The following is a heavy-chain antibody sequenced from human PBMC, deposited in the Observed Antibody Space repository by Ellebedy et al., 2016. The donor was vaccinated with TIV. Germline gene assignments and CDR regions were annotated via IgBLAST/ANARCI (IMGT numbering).Heavy chain of an antibody. V-gene: IGHV4-38-2*02. J-gene: IGHJ4*02. Sequence: SETLSLTCTVSGYSIRSGYYWGWIRQPPGKGLEWIGSIYHSGSTYYNPSLKSRVTISVDTSKKQFSLKLSSVTAADTAVYYCARVAFWSGYPVYFDYWGQGTLVTVSS. CDR3: ARVAFWSGYPVYFDY. CDR1: GYSIRSGYY. CDR2: IYHSGST. D-gene: IGHD3-3*01.